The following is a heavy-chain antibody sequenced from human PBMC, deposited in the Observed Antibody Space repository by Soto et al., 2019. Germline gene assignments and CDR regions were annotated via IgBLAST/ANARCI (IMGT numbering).Heavy chain of an antibody. CDR2: IYYSRST. CDR3: ARGGVTTVTGFRGRTGYWYFDL. J-gene: IGHJ2*01. V-gene: IGHV4-59*12. Sequence: PAGTRYLTCTVSGGSISRYYWSWIRQPPGKGLGWMGYIYYSRSTNYNPSLKSRVTISVDTSKNQFCLKLSSVTAADTAVYYCARGGVTTVTGFRGRTGYWYFDLWGRGTLVTVSS. CDR1: GGSISRYY. D-gene: IGHD4-17*01.